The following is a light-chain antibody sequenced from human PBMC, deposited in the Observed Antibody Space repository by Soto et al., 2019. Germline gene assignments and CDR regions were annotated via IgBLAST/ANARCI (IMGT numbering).Light chain of an antibody. CDR1: QSILYSPNSKSY. Sequence: DIVMTQSPDSLAVSLGERATINCKSSQSILYSPNSKSYLAWYQQRPGQSPKLLIYLASTRGSGVPDRFSGGGSGTHFTLTISALQAEDVAVYYCQQYYSPPWTFGQGTKVEIK. J-gene: IGKJ1*01. CDR3: QQYYSPPWT. CDR2: LAS. V-gene: IGKV4-1*01.